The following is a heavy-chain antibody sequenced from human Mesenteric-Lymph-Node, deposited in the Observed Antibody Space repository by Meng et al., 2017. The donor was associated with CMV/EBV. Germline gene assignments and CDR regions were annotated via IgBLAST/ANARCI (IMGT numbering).Heavy chain of an antibody. D-gene: IGHD4-11*01. J-gene: IGHJ3*02. CDR1: GFTFDDYA. CDR2: ISWDGGST. CDR3: AKDIRNYGPSGAFDI. Sequence: GGSLRLSCAASGFTFDDYAMHWVRQAPGKGLEWVSLISWDGGSTYYADSVKGRFIISRDNSKNSLYLQMNSLRAEDTALYYCAKDIRNYGPSGAFDIWGQGTMVTVSS. V-gene: IGHV3-43D*03.